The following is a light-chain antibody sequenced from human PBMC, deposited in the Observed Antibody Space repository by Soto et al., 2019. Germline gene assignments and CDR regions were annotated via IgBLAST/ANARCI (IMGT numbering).Light chain of an antibody. CDR2: GAS. J-gene: IGKJ5*01. CDR3: QQYGSSPPAIT. CDR1: QGIGDT. V-gene: IGKV3-20*01. Sequence: EFVLTQSPATLSVYPGEGVTLSCRASQGIGDTLAWYQHKPGQTPRLLIYGASNRATGIPDRFSGSGSGTDFTLTISRLEPEDFAVYYCQQYGSSPPAITFGQGTLLEVK.